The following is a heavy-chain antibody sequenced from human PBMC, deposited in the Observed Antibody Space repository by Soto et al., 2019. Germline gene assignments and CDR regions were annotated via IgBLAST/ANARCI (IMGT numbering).Heavy chain of an antibody. Sequence: PGGSLRRSCVGSGFSFSSYEMNWVRQAPGKGLEWVSYISSSGSTTYYADSVKGRFTISRDNAKNSLYLQMNNLRAEDTAVYYCAREVDGFNFAYWGQGTLVTVSS. CDR2: ISSSGSTT. V-gene: IGHV3-48*03. J-gene: IGHJ4*02. D-gene: IGHD2-15*01. CDR1: GFSFSSYE. CDR3: AREVDGFNFAY.